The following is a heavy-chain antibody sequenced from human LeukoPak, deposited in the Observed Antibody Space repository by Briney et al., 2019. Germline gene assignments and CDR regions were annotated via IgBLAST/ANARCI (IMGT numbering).Heavy chain of an antibody. J-gene: IGHJ5*02. D-gene: IGHD2-15*01. Sequence: ASVKISCKVSGYTFTDYYMHWVQQAPGKGLEWMGLVDPEDGETIYAEKFQGRVTITADTSTDTAYMELSSLRSEDTAVYYCATPSGEGSYDHWFDPWGQGTLVTVSS. CDR3: ATPSGEGSYDHWFDP. CDR1: GYTFTDYY. V-gene: IGHV1-69-2*01. CDR2: VDPEDGET.